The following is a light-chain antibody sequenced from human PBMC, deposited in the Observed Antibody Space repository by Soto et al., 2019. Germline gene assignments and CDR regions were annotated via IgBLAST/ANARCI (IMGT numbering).Light chain of an antibody. J-gene: IGKJ1*01. CDR3: QQSYSSPRT. CDR1: ESIDNW. Sequence: DIQVTQSPSTLSASVGDAVTITCRASESIDNWLAWYQQKPGKAPKLLIFAASTLVRGVQSRFSGSGYGTDFTLTISSLQPDDFATYYCQQSYSSPRTFGQGTKVDIK. CDR2: AAS. V-gene: IGKV1-39*01.